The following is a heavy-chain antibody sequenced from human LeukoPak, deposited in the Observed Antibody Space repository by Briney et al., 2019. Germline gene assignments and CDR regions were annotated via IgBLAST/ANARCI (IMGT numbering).Heavy chain of an antibody. CDR1: GFPFSAYA. V-gene: IGHV3-23*01. CDR2: IRGSGETT. CDR3: AKDLSSGTGRGFDY. Sequence: PGGSLRLSCVASGFPFSAYAMSWVRQAPGKGREWVSGIRGSGETTYYAESVKGRFTIQRDNSKNTLHLQMNSLRAEDTALYYCAKDLSSGTGRGFDYWGQGTLVTVSS. D-gene: IGHD3/OR15-3a*01. J-gene: IGHJ4*02.